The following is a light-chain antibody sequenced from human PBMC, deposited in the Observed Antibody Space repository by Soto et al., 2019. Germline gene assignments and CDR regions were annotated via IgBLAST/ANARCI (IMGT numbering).Light chain of an antibody. Sequence: QSALTQPPSSSGSLGQSVAIFCTGTSSDVGGYNYASWYQQHSGKAPKLMIYEVNKRPSGVADRFCGSKSGNTASLTVSGLQAEDETDYYSSSSAGRSNVFGTGTQLTVL. CDR1: SSDVGGYNY. V-gene: IGLV2-8*01. J-gene: IGLJ1*01. CDR3: SSSAGRSNV. CDR2: EVN.